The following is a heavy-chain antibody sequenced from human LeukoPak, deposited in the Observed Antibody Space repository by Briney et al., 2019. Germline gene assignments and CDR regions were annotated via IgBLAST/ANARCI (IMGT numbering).Heavy chain of an antibody. CDR1: GGSFSGDY. CDR3: ARLYRSWFGIKKTYYYYMDV. Sequence: SETLSLTCAVSGGSFSGDYWSWIRQSPGKGLEWIGEINHSGSTNYNPSLKSRVTISVDTSKIQFSLILTSVTAADTAVYYCARLYRSWFGIKKTYYYYMDVWGKGTTVTISS. CDR2: INHSGST. J-gene: IGHJ6*03. D-gene: IGHD3-10*01. V-gene: IGHV4-34*01.